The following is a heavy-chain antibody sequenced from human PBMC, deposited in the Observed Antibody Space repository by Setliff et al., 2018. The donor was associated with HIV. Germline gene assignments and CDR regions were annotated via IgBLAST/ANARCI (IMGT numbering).Heavy chain of an antibody. D-gene: IGHD3-10*01. Sequence: KPSETLSLTCTVSGGSVSLSDYYWIWLRQPAGGGLEWIGRLHISGSVTYNPSLRSLVSISIDTSKNQCSLKLTSVTAADTAVYYCVRDNSYDYGSGGHHFYGVDVWGQGATVTVSS. J-gene: IGHJ6*02. CDR1: GGSVSLSDYY. CDR2: LHISGSV. V-gene: IGHV4-61*02. CDR3: VRDNSYDYGSGGHHFYGVDV.